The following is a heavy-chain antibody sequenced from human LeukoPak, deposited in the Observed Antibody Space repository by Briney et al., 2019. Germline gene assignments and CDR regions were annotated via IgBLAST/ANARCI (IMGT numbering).Heavy chain of an antibody. Sequence: PSQTLSLTCTVSGGSISSGSYYWSWIRQPAGKGLEWIGRIYTSGSTNYNPSPKSRVTISVDTSKNQFSLKLSSVTAADTAVYYCARTNGYPNYYFDYWGQGTLVTVSS. CDR1: GGSISSGSYY. CDR2: IYTSGST. D-gene: IGHD1-1*01. V-gene: IGHV4-61*02. J-gene: IGHJ4*02. CDR3: ARTNGYPNYYFDY.